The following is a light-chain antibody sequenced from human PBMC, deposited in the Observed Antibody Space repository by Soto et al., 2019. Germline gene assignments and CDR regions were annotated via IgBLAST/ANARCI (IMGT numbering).Light chain of an antibody. CDR3: QQYNDSFRYT. J-gene: IGKJ2*01. CDR2: AAS. CDR1: QSISTW. Sequence: DIQMTQSPSTLSASVGDRVTITCRASQSISTWLAWYQQKPGTAPKLLIYAASTLETGVPSRFSSSRSGTEFTLTVSSLQPDDFATYYCQQYNDSFRYTFGQGTKLEIK. V-gene: IGKV1-5*03.